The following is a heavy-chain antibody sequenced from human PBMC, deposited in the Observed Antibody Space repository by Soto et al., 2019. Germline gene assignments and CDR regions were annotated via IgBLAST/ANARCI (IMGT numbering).Heavy chain of an antibody. CDR1: GFTFRSYA. D-gene: IGHD5-18*01. J-gene: IGHJ4*02. V-gene: IGHV3-23*01. CDR3: AKLQAYSYGPGAYFDY. CDR2: ISGSGGST. Sequence: PGGPMIHSCASSGFTFRSYAMSWIRQAPGKGLEWVSAISGSGGSTDYVDSVKGRFTISRDNSKNTLYLQMNSLRAEDTAVYYCAKLQAYSYGPGAYFDYWGQRTLVTVSS.